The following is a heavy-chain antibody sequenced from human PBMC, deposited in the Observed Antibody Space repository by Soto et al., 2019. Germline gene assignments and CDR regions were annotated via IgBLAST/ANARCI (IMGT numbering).Heavy chain of an antibody. CDR2: ISGSGGST. J-gene: IGHJ4*02. Sequence: PGGSLRLSCAASGFTFSSFGMSWVRQAPGKGLEWVSAISGSGGSTYYADSVKGRFTISRDNSKNTLFLQMNSLRAEDTAVYYCAKVTMMGCWDYWGQGALVTVSS. D-gene: IGHD3-22*01. CDR3: AKVTMMGCWDY. V-gene: IGHV3-23*01. CDR1: GFTFSSFG.